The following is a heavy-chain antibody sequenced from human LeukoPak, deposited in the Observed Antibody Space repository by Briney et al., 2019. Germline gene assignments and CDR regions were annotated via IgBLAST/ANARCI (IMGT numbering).Heavy chain of an antibody. CDR1: GYTFTGYY. CDR3: ASFNRGDYYDSSGYPDAFDI. D-gene: IGHD3-22*01. CDR2: INPNSGGT. Sequence: ASVKVSCKGSGYTFTGYYMHWVRQAPGPGLEWMGWINPNSGGTNYAQKFQGRVTMTRDTSISTAYMELSRLRSDDTAVYYCASFNRGDYYDSSGYPDAFDIWGQGTMVTVSS. J-gene: IGHJ3*02. V-gene: IGHV1-2*02.